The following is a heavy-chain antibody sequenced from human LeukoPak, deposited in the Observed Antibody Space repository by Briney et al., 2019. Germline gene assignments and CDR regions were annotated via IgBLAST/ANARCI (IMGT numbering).Heavy chain of an antibody. Sequence: SETLSLTCTVSGDSISGTSYYWGWIRQSPGKGLEWLGTIHHSRTTHYNPSLKSRVTISVDTSKNQFSLKLSSVTAADTAVYYCARPSGSYFDYWGQGTLVTVSS. D-gene: IGHD1-26*01. V-gene: IGHV4-39*01. CDR2: IHHSRTT. CDR3: ARPSGSYFDY. J-gene: IGHJ4*02. CDR1: GDSISGTSYY.